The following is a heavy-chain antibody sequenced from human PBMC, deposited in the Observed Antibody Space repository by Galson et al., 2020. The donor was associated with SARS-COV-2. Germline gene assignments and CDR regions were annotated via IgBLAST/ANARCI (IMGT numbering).Heavy chain of an antibody. CDR2: IYWDDDK. CDR1: GFSLSTSGVG. D-gene: IGHD6-13*01. Sequence: SGPTLVKPTQTLTLTCTFSGFSLSTSGVGVGWIRQPPGKALEWLALIYWDDDKRYSPSLKSRLTITKDTSKNQVVLTMTNMDPVDTATYYCAHPDPMYSSSAIDYWGQGTLVTVSS. CDR3: AHPDPMYSSSAIDY. V-gene: IGHV2-5*02. J-gene: IGHJ4*02.